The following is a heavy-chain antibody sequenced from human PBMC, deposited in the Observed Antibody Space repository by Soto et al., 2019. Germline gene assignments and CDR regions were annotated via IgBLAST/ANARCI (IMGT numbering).Heavy chain of an antibody. J-gene: IGHJ5*02. D-gene: IGHD3-10*01. CDR1: GYTFTNYA. CDR3: GGGSGLNWFDP. CDR2: INAGNGNT. V-gene: IGHV1-3*01. Sequence: QVQLVQSGAEVKKPGASVKVSCKASGYTFTNYAMHWVRQAPGQRLEWMGWINAGNGNTKYAQKFQGRVTMTRDTSASTAYMELSSLRSEDTAVYYSGGGSGLNWFDPWGQGTLVTVSS.